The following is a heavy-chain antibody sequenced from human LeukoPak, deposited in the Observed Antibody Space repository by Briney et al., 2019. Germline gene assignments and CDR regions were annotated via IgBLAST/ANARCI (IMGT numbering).Heavy chain of an antibody. V-gene: IGHV3-30*18. D-gene: IGHD1-26*01. CDR2: ISNDGSNK. J-gene: IGHJ3*02. CDR1: GFTFSNYG. CDR3: AKDYAVGADHPDAFDI. Sequence: GGSLGLSCAASGFTFSNYGMHWVRQAPGKGLEWVALISNDGSNKYYEDSVKGRFTISRDNSKNTLYLQMNSLGAEDTAVYYCAKDYAVGADHPDAFDIWGQGTMVTVSS.